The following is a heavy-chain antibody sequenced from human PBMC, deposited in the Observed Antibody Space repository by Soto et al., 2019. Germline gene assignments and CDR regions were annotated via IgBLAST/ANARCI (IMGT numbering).Heavy chain of an antibody. D-gene: IGHD3-16*01. CDR2: ISASGGTT. CDR1: GFTFTSYA. J-gene: IGHJ5*02. V-gene: IGHV3-23*01. Sequence: EVQLLESGGDLVHPGGSLSLSCAASGFTFTSYAMTWVRQAPEKGLEWVSSISASGGTTYYTDSVKGRFTISRDNSKNTLYQTINSRSAGDTAVYYCAKAWGWFDPWGQGTLVTVSS. CDR3: AKAWGWFDP.